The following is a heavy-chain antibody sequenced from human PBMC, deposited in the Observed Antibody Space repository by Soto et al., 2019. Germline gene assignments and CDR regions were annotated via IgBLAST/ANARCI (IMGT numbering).Heavy chain of an antibody. CDR2: ISAYNGNT. J-gene: IGHJ5*02. Sequence: ASVKVSCKASGYTFTSYGISWVRQAPGQGLEWMGWISAYNGNTNYAQKLQGRVTMTTDTSTSTAYMELRSLRSDDTAVYYCARAPPATGQPDRLPLEFDPWGQGTLLTVSS. D-gene: IGHD2-21*01. CDR1: GYTFTSYG. V-gene: IGHV1-18*01. CDR3: ARAPPATGQPDRLPLEFDP.